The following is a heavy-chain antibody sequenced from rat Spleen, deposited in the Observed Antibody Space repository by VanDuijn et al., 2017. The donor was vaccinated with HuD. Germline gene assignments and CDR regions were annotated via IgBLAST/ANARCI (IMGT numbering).Heavy chain of an antibody. CDR1: GFTFNNYW. CDR2: ITNTGGST. Sequence: EVQLVESGGGLVQPGRSLKLSCVASGFTFNNYWMTWIRQAPGKGLEWVASITNTGGSTYYPDSVKGRFTISRDNAKSTLYLQMNSLRSEDTATYYCTRGGVVTLGYYFDYWGQGVMVTVSS. D-gene: IGHD1-1*01. V-gene: IGHV5-31*01. J-gene: IGHJ2*01. CDR3: TRGGVVTLGYYFDY.